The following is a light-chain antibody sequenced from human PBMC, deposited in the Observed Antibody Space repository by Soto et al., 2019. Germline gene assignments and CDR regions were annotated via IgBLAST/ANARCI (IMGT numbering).Light chain of an antibody. CDR1: SSDVGGYNY. CDR3: LSYTTSDTFL. CDR2: EVS. Sequence: QSALTQPASVSGSPGQSITISCTGTSSDVGGYNYVSWYQQHPGKAPKLMIFEVSNRPSGVSDRFSGSKSANTASLTISGLRAEDEADYYCLSYTTSDTFLFGGGTKLTVL. V-gene: IGLV2-14*01. J-gene: IGLJ2*01.